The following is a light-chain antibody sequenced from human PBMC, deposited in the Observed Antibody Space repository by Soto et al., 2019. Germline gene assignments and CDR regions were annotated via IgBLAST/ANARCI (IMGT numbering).Light chain of an antibody. J-gene: IGLJ2*01. CDR2: DNN. CDR3: GAWDDSLSAGV. CDR1: SSNIGNND. V-gene: IGLV1-51*01. Sequence: QSVLTQPPSVSAAPGQKVTISCSGSSSNIGNNDVSWYQQLPGTAPKLLIYDNNKRPSGIPDRFSGSRSGTSATLGITGLQTGDEADYYCGAWDDSLSAGVFGGGTQLTVL.